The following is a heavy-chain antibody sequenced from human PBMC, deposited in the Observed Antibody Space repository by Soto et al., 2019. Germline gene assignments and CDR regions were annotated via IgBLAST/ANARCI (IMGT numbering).Heavy chain of an antibody. J-gene: IGHJ2*01. CDR2: IYYTGST. CDR3: ANFNWYFDL. V-gene: IGHV4-59*01. Sequence: QVQLQESGPGLVKPSETLSLTCTVSGGSISSYFWSWIRQPPGKGLEWIGYIYYTGSTNYNPSLKSRVTISVHTSKNQFSLKLSSVTAADTAVYDCANFNWYFDLWGRGTLVTVSS. CDR1: GGSISSYF.